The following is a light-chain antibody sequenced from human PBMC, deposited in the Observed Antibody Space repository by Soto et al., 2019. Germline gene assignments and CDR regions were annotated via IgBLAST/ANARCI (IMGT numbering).Light chain of an antibody. CDR1: QSISSW. J-gene: IGKJ4*01. V-gene: IGKV1-5*01. CDR3: QQYNSYWVT. Sequence: DIQMTQSPSTLSAPVGDRVTITCRASQSISSWLAWYQQKPGKAPKLLIYDASSLESGVPSRFSGSGSGTEFTLTISSMQPDDFATYYCQQYNSYWVTFGGGTKVEIK. CDR2: DAS.